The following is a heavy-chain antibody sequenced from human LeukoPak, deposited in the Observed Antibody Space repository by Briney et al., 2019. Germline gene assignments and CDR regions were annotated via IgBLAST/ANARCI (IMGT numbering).Heavy chain of an antibody. CDR2: IYYSGST. D-gene: IGHD4/OR15-4a*01. Sequence: SETLSLTCTVSRASLSLYYWSWIRQPPGKGLEWIGHIYYSGSTHYNPSLRSRVTLSVDTSKNQFSLKMTSVTAADTAVFYCARDKSGLGALGAHTFFGLDVWGQGTTVNVS. V-gene: IGHV4-59*01. CDR1: RASLSLYY. J-gene: IGHJ6*02. CDR3: ARDKSGLGALGAHTFFGLDV.